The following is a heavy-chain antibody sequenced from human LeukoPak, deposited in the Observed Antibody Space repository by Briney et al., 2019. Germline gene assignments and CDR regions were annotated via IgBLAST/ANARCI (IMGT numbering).Heavy chain of an antibody. D-gene: IGHD1-26*01. V-gene: IGHV1-2*02. CDR3: ARAPYSGRGFDP. CDR1: GYTFTGYY. J-gene: IGHJ5*02. CDR2: VNPNSGGT. Sequence: ASVKVSCKASGYTFTGYYMHWVRQAPGQGLEWMGWVNPNSGGTNYAQKFQGRVTMTRDTSISTAYMELSRLRSDDTAVYYCARAPYSGRGFDPWGQGTLVTVSS.